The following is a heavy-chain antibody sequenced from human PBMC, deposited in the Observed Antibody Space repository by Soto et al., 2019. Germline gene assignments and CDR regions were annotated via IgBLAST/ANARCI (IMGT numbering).Heavy chain of an antibody. CDR1: GGTFSSYA. J-gene: IGHJ5*02. CDR3: ARAQGGSTTGWFDP. V-gene: IGHV1-69*05. D-gene: IGHD3-16*01. Sequence: QVQLVQSGAEVKKPGSSVKVSCKASGGTFSSYAISWVRQAPGQGLEWMGGIIPIFGTANYAQKFQGRVTXXSXEXXSTAYMEVSSLSSEDTAVYYCARAQGGSTTGWFDPWGQGTLVTVSS. CDR2: IIPIFGTA.